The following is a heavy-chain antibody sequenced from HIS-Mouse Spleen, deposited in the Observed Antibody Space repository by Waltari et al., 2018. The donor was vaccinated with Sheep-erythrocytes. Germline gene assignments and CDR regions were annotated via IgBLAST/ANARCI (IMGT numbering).Heavy chain of an antibody. Sequence: EVQLVESGGGLVQPGRSLRLSCAASGFSFDDYAMHWVRQAPGKGRDGVSGISWKSGCIGYAESVKRRFTISRDNAKTSLYLKMNSLRAEDTALYYCAKDISRNIVVVPAAVGDYWGQGTLVTVSS. CDR2: ISWKSGCI. CDR1: GFSFDDYA. CDR3: AKDISRNIVVVPAAVGDY. D-gene: IGHD2-2*01. J-gene: IGHJ4*02. V-gene: IGHV3-9*01.